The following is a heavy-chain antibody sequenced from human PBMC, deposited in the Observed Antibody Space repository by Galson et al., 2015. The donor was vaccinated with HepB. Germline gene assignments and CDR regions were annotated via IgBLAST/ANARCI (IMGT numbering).Heavy chain of an antibody. CDR3: ARESQVLRYIDWSRGAYFDY. V-gene: IGHV1-2*05. CDR2: INPNSGGT. CDR1: GYTFTGYY. Sequence: SVKVSCKASGYTFTGYYLHWVRQAPGQGLEWMGRINPNSGGTNYAQKFQGRVIMTRDTSITTAYMELRRLRSDDTVVYYCARESQVLRYIDWSRGAYFDYWGQGTLVTVSS. D-gene: IGHD3-9*01. J-gene: IGHJ4*02.